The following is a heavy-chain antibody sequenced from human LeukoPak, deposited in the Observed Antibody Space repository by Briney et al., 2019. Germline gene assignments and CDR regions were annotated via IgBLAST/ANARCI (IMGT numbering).Heavy chain of an antibody. D-gene: IGHD5-24*01. Sequence: SETLSLTCAVYGGSFSGHYWSWIRQPPGKGLEWIGEINHSGSTNYNPPLKSRVTISVDSSKNQLSLKVSSVTAADTAVYYCASVELATCYFDSWGQGTLVTVSS. V-gene: IGHV4-34*01. CDR3: ASVELATCYFDS. CDR1: GGSFSGHY. J-gene: IGHJ4*02. CDR2: INHSGST.